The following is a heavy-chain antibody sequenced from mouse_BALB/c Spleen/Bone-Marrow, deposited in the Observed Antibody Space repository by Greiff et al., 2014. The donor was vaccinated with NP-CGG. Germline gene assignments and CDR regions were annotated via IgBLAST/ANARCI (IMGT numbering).Heavy chain of an antibody. CDR1: GFNIKDTY. Sequence: EVQGVESGAELVKPGASVKLSCTASGFNIKDTYMHWVKQRPEQGLEWIGRIDPANGNTKYDPKFQGKATITADTSSNTAYLQLSSPTSEDTAVYYCARYYYSSSYFDYWGQGTTLTVSS. CDR3: ARYYYSSSYFDY. CDR2: IDPANGNT. D-gene: IGHD1-1*01. V-gene: IGHV14-3*02. J-gene: IGHJ2*01.